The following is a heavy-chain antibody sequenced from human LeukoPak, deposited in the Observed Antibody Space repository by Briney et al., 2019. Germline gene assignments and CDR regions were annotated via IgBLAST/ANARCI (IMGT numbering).Heavy chain of an antibody. CDR1: GGSFSGYY. D-gene: IGHD3-3*01. J-gene: IGHJ6*03. CDR2: INHSGST. Sequence: SETLSLTCAVYGGSFSGYYWSWIRQPPGKGLEWIWEINHSGSTNYNPSLKSRVTISVDTSKHQFSLKLSSVTAADTAVYYCARGSGMSYADYDFWSGYRDYYYMDVWGKGTTVTVSS. CDR3: ARGSGMSYADYDFWSGYRDYYYMDV. V-gene: IGHV4-34*01.